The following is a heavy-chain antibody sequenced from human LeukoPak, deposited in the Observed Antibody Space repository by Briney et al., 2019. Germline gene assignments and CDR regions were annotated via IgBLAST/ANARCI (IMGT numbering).Heavy chain of an antibody. J-gene: IGHJ4*02. CDR2: ISAYNGNT. CDR1: GYTFTSYG. Sequence: GASVKVSCKXSGYTFTSYGISWVRQPPGQGLEWMGWISAYNGNTNYAQKLQGRVTMTTDTSTSTAYMELRSLRSDDTAVYYCAIDPPMVRGGDYFDYWGQGTLVTVSS. V-gene: IGHV1-18*01. D-gene: IGHD3-10*01. CDR3: AIDPPMVRGGDYFDY.